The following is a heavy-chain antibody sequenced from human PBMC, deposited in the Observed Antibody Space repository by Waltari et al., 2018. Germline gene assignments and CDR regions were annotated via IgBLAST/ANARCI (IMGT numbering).Heavy chain of an antibody. Sequence: QVQLVQSGAEVKKPGSSVKVSCKASGGTFSSYTIRWVRQAPGQGLEWMGRIIPILGIANYAQKFQGRVTITADKSTSTAYMELSSLRSEDTAVYYCARDFGVVSPGFYGMDVWGQGTTVTVSS. CDR3: ARDFGVVSPGFYGMDV. V-gene: IGHV1-69*08. D-gene: IGHD3-3*01. J-gene: IGHJ6*02. CDR1: GGTFSSYT. CDR2: IIPILGIA.